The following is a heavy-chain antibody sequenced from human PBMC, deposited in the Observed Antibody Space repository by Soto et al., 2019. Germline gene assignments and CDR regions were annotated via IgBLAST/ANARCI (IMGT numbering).Heavy chain of an antibody. V-gene: IGHV1-69*06. CDR3: SRGDDFDYYYGVDV. CDR1: GGTFSNHA. D-gene: IGHD2-21*02. CDR2: IVPHFGTA. J-gene: IGHJ6*02. Sequence: QVQLVQSGAEVKKPGSSVKVSCKASGGTFSNHAISWVRQAPGQGLEWMGGIVPHFGTANYEENFQGRITITADKSTNTAYFELNSLPTDDTAVHSCSRGDDFDYYYGVDVWGQGTTDTVSS.